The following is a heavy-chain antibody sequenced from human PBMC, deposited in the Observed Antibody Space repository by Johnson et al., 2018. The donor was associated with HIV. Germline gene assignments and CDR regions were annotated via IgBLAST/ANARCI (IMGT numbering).Heavy chain of an antibody. CDR1: GFTFINYW. J-gene: IGHJ3*02. D-gene: IGHD6-25*01. Sequence: VQLVESGGGLVQPGGSLGLSCAASGFTFINYWMHWVRQAPGKGLVWVSRMTADGGTTDYAAPVNGRFTISRDDSKTTLYLQMNSLKPEDTAVYYCTTDSSEGAFDIWGQGTMVTVSS. CDR2: MTADGGTT. CDR3: TTDSSEGAFDI. V-gene: IGHV3-15*07.